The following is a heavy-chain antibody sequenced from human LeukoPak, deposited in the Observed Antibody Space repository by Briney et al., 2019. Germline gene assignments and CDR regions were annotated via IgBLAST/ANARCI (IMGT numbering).Heavy chain of an antibody. D-gene: IGHD3-3*01. CDR3: AWLTYYDFWSGYSVTGDDAFDI. J-gene: IGHJ3*02. Sequence: SETLSLTCTVSGGSISSYYWGWIRQPPGKGLEWIGSIYYSGSTYYNPSLKSRVTISVDTSKNQFSLKLSSVTAADTAVYYCAWLTYYDFWSGYSVTGDDAFDIWGQGTMVTVSS. V-gene: IGHV4-39*01. CDR2: IYYSGST. CDR1: GGSISSYY.